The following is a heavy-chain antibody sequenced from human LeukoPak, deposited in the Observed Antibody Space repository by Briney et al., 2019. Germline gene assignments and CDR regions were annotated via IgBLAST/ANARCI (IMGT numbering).Heavy chain of an antibody. D-gene: IGHD1/OR15-1a*01. CDR2: INHSGST. V-gene: IGHV4-34*01. CDR3: ARERNRRATFYQTPLDH. J-gene: IGHJ4*02. Sequence: NPSETLSLTCAVYGGSLSGYYWSWIHQPPGKGLEWIGEINHSGSTHYNPSLKSRVTISVDTSKNQFSLKLSSVTAADTAVYYCARERNRRATFYQTPLDHWGQGTLVTVSS. CDR1: GGSLSGYY.